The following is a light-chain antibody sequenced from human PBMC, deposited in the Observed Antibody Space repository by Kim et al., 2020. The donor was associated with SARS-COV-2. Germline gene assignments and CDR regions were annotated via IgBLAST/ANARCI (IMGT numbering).Light chain of an antibody. CDR3: NSYTTNNTQV. CDR2: DVS. CDR1: SSDIGNYDY. Sequence: QSALTQPASVSGSPGQSITISCTGTSSDIGNYDYVSWYQQQPGKAPKLIIYDVSARPSGVSPRFSGSKSGNVASLTISWLQPEDEADYYCNSYTTNNTQVFGSGTKVTVL. V-gene: IGLV2-14*03. J-gene: IGLJ1*01.